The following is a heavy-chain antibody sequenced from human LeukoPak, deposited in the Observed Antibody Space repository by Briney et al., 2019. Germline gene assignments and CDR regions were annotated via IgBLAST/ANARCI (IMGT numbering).Heavy chain of an antibody. CDR1: GFTFSSYS. Sequence: QSGGSLRLSCAAPGFTFSSYSMNWVRQAPGKGLEWVSYISSSSSTIYYADSVKGRFTISRDNAKNSLYLQMNSLRAEDTAVYYCARANSVAGGSNIDYWGQGTLVTVSS. CDR3: ARANSVAGGSNIDY. V-gene: IGHV3-48*01. CDR2: ISSSSSTI. D-gene: IGHD6-19*01. J-gene: IGHJ4*02.